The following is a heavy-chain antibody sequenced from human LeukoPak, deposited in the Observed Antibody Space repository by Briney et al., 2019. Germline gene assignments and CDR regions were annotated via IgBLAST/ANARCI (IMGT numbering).Heavy chain of an antibody. V-gene: IGHV3-53*01. CDR1: RFTVSPNY. Sequence: GRSLSLSCAVSRFTVSPNYTSWVRHATAKALEWVSVMYSGGSTYYADSVKGRFTITRENSKNTLYLQMNSLRAEETAVYYCARGNKPVTLDYWGQGTLVTVSS. CDR3: ARGNKPVTLDY. CDR2: MYSGGST. J-gene: IGHJ4*02. D-gene: IGHD1-14*01.